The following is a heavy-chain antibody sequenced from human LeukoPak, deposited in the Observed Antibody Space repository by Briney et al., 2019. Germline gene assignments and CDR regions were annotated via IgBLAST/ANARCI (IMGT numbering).Heavy chain of an antibody. J-gene: IGHJ4*02. CDR1: GGSITSSNYY. D-gene: IGHD3-10*01. Sequence: SETLSLTCTVCGGSITSSNYYWGWIRQPPGKGLEWIGSFYYSGSTNYNPSLKSRVTISVDTSKNQFSLKLSSVTAADTAVYYCVYYYGSGSVEYWGQGTLVTVSS. V-gene: IGHV4-39*01. CDR3: VYYYGSGSVEY. CDR2: FYYSGST.